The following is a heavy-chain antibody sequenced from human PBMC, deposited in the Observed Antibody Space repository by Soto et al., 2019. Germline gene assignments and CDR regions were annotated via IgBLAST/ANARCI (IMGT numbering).Heavy chain of an antibody. J-gene: IGHJ4*02. Sequence: EVQLVESGGGLVKPGGSLRLSCAASGFTFTNAWMNWVRQAPGKGLEWVVRIKSKTAGGTTDYAAPVKGRFTISRDDSKNTLYLQMDSLRTEDTAVYYCTADTPEYNGWLDYWGQGTLVTVSS. D-gene: IGHD6-19*01. CDR3: TADTPEYNGWLDY. V-gene: IGHV3-15*07. CDR1: GFTFTNAW. CDR2: IKSKTAGGTT.